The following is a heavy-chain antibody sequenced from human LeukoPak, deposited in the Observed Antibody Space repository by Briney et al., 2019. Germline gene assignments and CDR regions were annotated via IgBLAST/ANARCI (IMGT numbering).Heavy chain of an antibody. J-gene: IGHJ3*02. CDR3: GAGYYDFWSGPISGGAFDI. Sequence: GGSLRLSCAASGFTFSSYAMSWVRQAPGKGLEGVSAISGSGGSTYYADSVKGRFTISRDNSKNTLYLQMNSLRAEDTAVYYCGAGYYDFWSGPISGGAFDIWGQGTMVTVSS. V-gene: IGHV3-23*01. CDR1: GFTFSSYA. CDR2: ISGSGGST. D-gene: IGHD3-3*01.